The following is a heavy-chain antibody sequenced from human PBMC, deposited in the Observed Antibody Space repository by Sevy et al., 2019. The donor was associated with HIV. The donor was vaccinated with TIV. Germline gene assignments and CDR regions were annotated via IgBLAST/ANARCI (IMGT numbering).Heavy chain of an antibody. CDR2: ISSSSSTI. CDR3: ARDYYDSSGSDRAFDP. D-gene: IGHD3-22*01. J-gene: IGHJ5*02. CDR1: GFTFSSYS. Sequence: GGSLRLSCVASGFTFSSYSMNWVRQAPGKGLEWVSYISSSSSTINYADSVKGRFTISRDNAKNSLYLQMNSLRDEDTAVYYCARDYYDSSGSDRAFDPWGQGTLVTVSS. V-gene: IGHV3-48*02.